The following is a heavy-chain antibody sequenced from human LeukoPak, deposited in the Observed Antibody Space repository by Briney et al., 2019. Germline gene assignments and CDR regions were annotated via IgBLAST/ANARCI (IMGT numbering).Heavy chain of an antibody. CDR2: IYYSGST. J-gene: IGHJ4*02. D-gene: IGHD3-16*02. CDR3: AVRYTSGGYYFDY. Sequence: SETLSLTCTVSGGSISSSSYYWGWIRQPPGKGLEWIGSIYYSGSTYYNPSLKSRVTISVDTSKNQFSLKLSSVTAADTAVYYCAVRYTSGGYYFDYWGQGTLVTVSS. V-gene: IGHV4-39*01. CDR1: GGSISSSSYY.